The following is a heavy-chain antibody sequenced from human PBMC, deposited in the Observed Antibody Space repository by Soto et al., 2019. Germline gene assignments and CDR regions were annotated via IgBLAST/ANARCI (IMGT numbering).Heavy chain of an antibody. D-gene: IGHD6-6*01. CDR2: IIPIFGTA. CDR1: GGTFSSYA. V-gene: IGHV1-69*13. CDR3: ARALPPPGEIVAARHKYYYYGMDV. Sequence: GVSVKVSCKASGGTFSSYAISCVRQAPGQGLEWMGGIIPIFGTANYAQKFQGRVTITADESTSTAYMELSSLRSEDTAVYYCARALPPPGEIVAARHKYYYYGMDVWGQGTTVTVSS. J-gene: IGHJ6*02.